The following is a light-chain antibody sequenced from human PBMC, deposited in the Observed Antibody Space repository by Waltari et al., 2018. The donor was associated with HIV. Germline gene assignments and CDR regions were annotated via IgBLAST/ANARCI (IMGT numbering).Light chain of an antibody. Sequence: EIVLTQSPGTLSLSPGERATLSCRASQSVSSNYLAWYQQKPGQAPRLLIYGASSRATGIPDRFSGSGSGTDFTLTISRLEPEDFAVYDCQQYGSSPWTFGQGAKLEIK. CDR3: QQYGSSPWT. V-gene: IGKV3-20*01. CDR2: GAS. J-gene: IGKJ1*01. CDR1: QSVSSNY.